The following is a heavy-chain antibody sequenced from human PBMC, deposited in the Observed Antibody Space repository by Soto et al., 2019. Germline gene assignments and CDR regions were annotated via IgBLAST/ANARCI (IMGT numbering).Heavy chain of an antibody. J-gene: IGHJ4*02. CDR2: INPSGGST. CDR3: ASDSRDGYNTFDY. CDR1: GYTFTSYE. Sequence: QVQLVQSGAEVKKPGASVKVSCKASGYTFTSYEMYWVRQAPGQGHEWMGIINPSGGSTTYAQKSPGRVTMTRATSTSTVYMELRSLTSAATAVYYCASDSRDGYNTFDYWGQGTLVTVSS. V-gene: IGHV1-46*01. D-gene: IGHD5-12*01.